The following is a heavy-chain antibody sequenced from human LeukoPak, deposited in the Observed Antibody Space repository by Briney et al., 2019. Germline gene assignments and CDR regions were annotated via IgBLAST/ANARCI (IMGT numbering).Heavy chain of an antibody. Sequence: PSETPSLTCTVSGGSISSSSYYWGWIRQPPGKGLEWIGSMDYSWSTYFNPSLKSRVAISVGTSKNQFSLKLSSVTAADTAVYYCAVVRGYFDYWGQGTLVTVSS. D-gene: IGHD3-10*01. CDR1: GGSISSSSYY. CDR3: AVVRGYFDY. J-gene: IGHJ4*02. CDR2: MDYSWST. V-gene: IGHV4-39*05.